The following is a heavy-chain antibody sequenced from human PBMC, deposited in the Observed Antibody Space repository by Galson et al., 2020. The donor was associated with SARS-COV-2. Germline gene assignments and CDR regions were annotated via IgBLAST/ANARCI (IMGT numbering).Heavy chain of an antibody. V-gene: IGHV3-64D*06. CDR1: GFIFSDYA. Sequence: SCSASGFIFSDYAMHWVRQAPGKGLEYVSAISSNGGTSFYADSVNGRFTMSRDNSRNMFYLQMTALRPEDTAFYYCLSYSSTRQNHWGQGTLVTVSS. CDR2: ISSNGGTS. J-gene: IGHJ5*02. CDR3: LSYSSTRQNH. D-gene: IGHD2-2*01.